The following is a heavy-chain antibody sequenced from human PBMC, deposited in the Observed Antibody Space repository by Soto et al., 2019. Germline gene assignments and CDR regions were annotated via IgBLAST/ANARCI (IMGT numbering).Heavy chain of an antibody. CDR3: AKDRSTMRWFDP. Sequence: SETLSLTCAVSGASVRSYHWSWIRQAAGKGLEWIGRVQMSGTTNYNPSLKTRVTMSLDTSKNEVSLRMTSVAAADTAVYFCAKDRSTMRWFDPWGQGILVTVSS. CDR1: GASVRSYH. D-gene: IGHD1-1*01. CDR2: VQMSGTT. V-gene: IGHV4-4*07. J-gene: IGHJ5*02.